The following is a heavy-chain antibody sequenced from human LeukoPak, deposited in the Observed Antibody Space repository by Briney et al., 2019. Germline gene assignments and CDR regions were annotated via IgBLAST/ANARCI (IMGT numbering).Heavy chain of an antibody. Sequence: SETLSLTCAVYGGSFSAYYWSWIRQPPGKGLEWIGEINHSGSTNYNPSLKSRVTISVDTSKTQFSLKLSSVTAADTAVYYCARTTEAHSWRTRYYDYYMDVWGKGTTVTVSS. J-gene: IGHJ6*03. V-gene: IGHV4-34*01. CDR3: ARTTEAHSWRTRYYDYYMDV. D-gene: IGHD6-13*01. CDR1: GGSFSAYY. CDR2: INHSGST.